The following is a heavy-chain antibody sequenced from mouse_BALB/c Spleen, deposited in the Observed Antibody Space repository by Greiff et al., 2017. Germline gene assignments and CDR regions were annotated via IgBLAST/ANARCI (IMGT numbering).Heavy chain of an antibody. J-gene: IGHJ4*01. D-gene: IGHD2-3*01. Sequence: EVKLVESGGGLVQPGGSLRLSCATSGFTFTAYYMSWVRQPPGKALEWLGFSRNKANGYTTEYSASVKGRFTISRDNSQSILYLQMNTLRAEDSATYYCAREKDYDGYWDYDYYAMDYWGHGTSGTVSS. CDR1: GFTFTAYY. CDR3: AREKDYDGYWDYDYYAMDY. CDR2: SRNKANGYTT. V-gene: IGHV7-3*02.